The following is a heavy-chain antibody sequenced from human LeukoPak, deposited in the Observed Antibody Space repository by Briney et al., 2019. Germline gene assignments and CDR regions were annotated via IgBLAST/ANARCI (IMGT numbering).Heavy chain of an antibody. J-gene: IGHJ4*02. D-gene: IGHD3-10*01. Sequence: SETLSLTCTVSGGSISNYYWSWIRQSPGKGLEWIGYIFFSGSSNYNPSLKSRVTISVDTSKNQFSLKLSSVTAADTAMYYCARGSMIRGRFDYWGQGTLVTVSS. CDR3: ARGSMIRGRFDY. V-gene: IGHV4-59*01. CDR2: IFFSGSS. CDR1: GGSISNYY.